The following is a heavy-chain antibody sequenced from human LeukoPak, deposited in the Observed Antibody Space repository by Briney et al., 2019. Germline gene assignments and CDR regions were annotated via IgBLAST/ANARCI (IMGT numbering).Heavy chain of an antibody. CDR1: GGSFSAYY. Sequence: PSETLSLTCAVFGGSFSAYYWSWIRQPPGKGLEWIGEINHSGSTNYNPSLKSRVTISVDTSKNQFSLKLSSVTAADTAVYYCARGWDPIAVAGRGWFDPWGQGTLVTVSS. V-gene: IGHV4-34*01. J-gene: IGHJ5*02. CDR2: INHSGST. D-gene: IGHD6-19*01. CDR3: ARGWDPIAVAGRGWFDP.